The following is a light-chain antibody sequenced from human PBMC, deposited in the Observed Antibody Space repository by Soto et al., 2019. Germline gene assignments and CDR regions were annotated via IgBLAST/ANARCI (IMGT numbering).Light chain of an antibody. J-gene: IGKJ4*01. CDR1: QSVSSSY. Sequence: MMMTQSPATLSVSPGERATLSCRASQSVSSSYLAWYQQKPGQAPRLLLYGASSRATGIPDRFSGSGSGTDFTLTISRLEPEDFAVYYCQQYGSSPQLTFGGGTKVDI. V-gene: IGKV3-20*01. CDR3: QQYGSSPQLT. CDR2: GAS.